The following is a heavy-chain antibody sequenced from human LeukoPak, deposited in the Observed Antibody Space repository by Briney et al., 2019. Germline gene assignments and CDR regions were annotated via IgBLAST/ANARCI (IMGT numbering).Heavy chain of an antibody. V-gene: IGHV4-4*07. J-gene: IGHJ6*02. Sequence: KPSETLSLTCTVSGGSISSYYWSWIRQPAGKGLEWIGRIHSSGSTNYNPSLKTRVTMSVDTSKNQLSLKLSSVTAADTAVYYCARDRAIGSGKFGVDVWGQGTTVTVSS. CDR3: ARDRAIGSGKFGVDV. D-gene: IGHD3-10*01. CDR1: GGSISSYY. CDR2: IHSSGST.